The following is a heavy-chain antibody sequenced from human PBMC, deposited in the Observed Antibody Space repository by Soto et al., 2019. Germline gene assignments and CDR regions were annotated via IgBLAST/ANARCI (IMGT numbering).Heavy chain of an antibody. Sequence: PVGSLRLSCAASGFTFSSYGMHWVRQAPGKGLEWVAVISYDGSNKYYADSVKGRSTISRDNSKNTLYLQMNSLRAEDTAVYYCAKDTAVAGTTYGMDVWGQGTTVTVSS. CDR2: ISYDGSNK. CDR3: AKDTAVAGTTYGMDV. V-gene: IGHV3-30*18. CDR1: GFTFSSYG. J-gene: IGHJ6*02. D-gene: IGHD6-19*01.